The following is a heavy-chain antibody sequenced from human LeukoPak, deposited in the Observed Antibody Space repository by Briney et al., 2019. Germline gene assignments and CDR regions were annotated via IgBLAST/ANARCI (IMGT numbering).Heavy chain of an antibody. V-gene: IGHV4-61*02. J-gene: IGHJ4*02. Sequence: PSETLSLTCTVSGDSISSGSYYWSWIRQPAGKGLEWIGRIYTSGSTNYNPSLKSRVTISVDTSKNQFSLKLSSATAADTAVYYCARDSSLVVANTFDYWGQGTLVTVSS. D-gene: IGHD5-12*01. CDR2: IYTSGST. CDR3: ARDSSLVVANTFDY. CDR1: GDSISSGSYY.